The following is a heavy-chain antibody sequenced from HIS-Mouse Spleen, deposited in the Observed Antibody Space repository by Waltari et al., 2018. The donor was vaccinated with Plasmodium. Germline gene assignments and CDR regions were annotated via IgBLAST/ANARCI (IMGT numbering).Heavy chain of an antibody. CDR3: TTGLGAFDI. Sequence: EVQLVESGGGLVKPGGSLRLSCAALGFPFSTAWMIWVRQTPGKGLEWVGRIKSKTEGGTTDYAAPVKGRFTISRDDSKNTLYLQMNSLKTEDTAVYYCTTGLGAFDIWGQGTMVTVSS. CDR1: GFPFSTAW. V-gene: IGHV3-15*07. J-gene: IGHJ3*02. CDR2: IKSKTEGGTT.